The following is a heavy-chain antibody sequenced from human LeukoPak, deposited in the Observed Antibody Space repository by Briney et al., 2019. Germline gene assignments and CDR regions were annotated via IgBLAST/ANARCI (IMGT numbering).Heavy chain of an antibody. D-gene: IGHD3-10*01. J-gene: IGHJ4*02. CDR3: AREMGGDYGSGTFFDL. CDR2: ISSSSSYI. CDR1: GFTFSSYS. V-gene: IGHV3-21*04. Sequence: GGSLRLSCAASGFTFSSYSMNWFREAPGKGLEWVSSISSSSSYIYYADSVKGRFTISRDNAKNSLYLQMNSLRAEDTAVYYCAREMGGDYGSGTFFDLWGQGNMVTVSS.